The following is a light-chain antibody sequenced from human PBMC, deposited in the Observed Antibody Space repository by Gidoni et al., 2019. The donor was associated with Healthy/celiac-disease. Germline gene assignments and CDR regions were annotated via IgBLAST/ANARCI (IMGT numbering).Light chain of an antibody. V-gene: IGKV1-12*02. J-gene: IGKJ1*01. CDR2: AAS. CDR3: QQANSFPWT. Sequence: DIQMTQSPSSVSASVGDRVTITCRASQCISSWLAWYQQKPGKAPKLLIYAASSLQSGVPSSFSGSGSVTDFTLTISSLQPEDFATYYCQQANSFPWTFGQGTKVEIK. CDR1: QCISSW.